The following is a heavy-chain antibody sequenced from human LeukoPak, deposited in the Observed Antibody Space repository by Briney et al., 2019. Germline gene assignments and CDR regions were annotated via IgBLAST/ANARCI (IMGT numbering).Heavy chain of an antibody. CDR2: ISSSGSTI. CDR3: ARELRSWVDYYYYYGMEV. V-gene: IGHV3-48*03. Sequence: GGSLRLSCAAAGFTFSSYEMNWRRQAPGKGLEVVAYISSSGSTIYYADSGKGRFTISRDNAKNSLYLQMNSLRAEDTAVYYCARELRSWVDYYYYYGMEVWGKGATVTVSS. CDR1: GFTFSSYE. J-gene: IGHJ6*04. D-gene: IGHD6-13*01.